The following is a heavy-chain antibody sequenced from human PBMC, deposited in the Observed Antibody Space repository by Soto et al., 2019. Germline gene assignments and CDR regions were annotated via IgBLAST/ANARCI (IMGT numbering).Heavy chain of an antibody. J-gene: IGHJ4*02. CDR3: ARIVTPQYYFDY. CDR1: GGSISSGGYS. Sequence: SETLSLTCAVSGGSISSGGYSWSWIRQPPGKGLEWIGYIYHSGSTYYNPSLKSRVTISVDTSKNQFSLKLSSVTAADTAVYYCARIVTPQYYFDYWGQGTLVTVSS. CDR2: IYHSGST. D-gene: IGHD1-26*01. V-gene: IGHV4-30-2*05.